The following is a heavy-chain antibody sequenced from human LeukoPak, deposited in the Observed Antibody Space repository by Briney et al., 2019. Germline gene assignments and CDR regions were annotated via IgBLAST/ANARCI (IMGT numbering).Heavy chain of an antibody. J-gene: IGHJ4*02. D-gene: IGHD5-12*01. CDR2: ISGSGDNT. CDR3: AKHSYRVDSFTDY. Sequence: GGSLRLSCAASEFTFSNFAMSWVRQAPGKGLEWVSTISGSGDNTYYADSVKGRFTISRDNSKNTLYLQMNSLRAEDTAVYYCAKHSYRVDSFTDYWGQGTLVTVSS. V-gene: IGHV3-23*01. CDR1: EFTFSNFA.